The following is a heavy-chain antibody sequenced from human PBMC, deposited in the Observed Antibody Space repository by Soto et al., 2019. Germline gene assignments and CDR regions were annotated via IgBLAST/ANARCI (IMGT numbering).Heavy chain of an antibody. Sequence: QVQLVQSGAEVKKPGASVKVSCKASGYTFTSYGISWVRQAPGQGLEWMGWISAYNGNTNYAQKLQGRVTMTTDTLTSTASMELRSLRSDATAVYYCARGHMVVVVTEGYYFDYWGQGTLVTVSS. D-gene: IGHD2-15*01. CDR1: GYTFTSYG. V-gene: IGHV1-18*01. CDR2: ISAYNGNT. J-gene: IGHJ4*02. CDR3: ARGHMVVVVTEGYYFDY.